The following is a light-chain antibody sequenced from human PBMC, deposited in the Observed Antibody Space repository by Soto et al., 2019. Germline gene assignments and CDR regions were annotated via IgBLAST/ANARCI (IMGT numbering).Light chain of an antibody. J-gene: IGKJ5*01. CDR3: QQSYSSPIT. CDR1: QSIRYY. Sequence: DIPMTQSPSSLSASVGDRVTITCRAGQSIRYYLSWYQQKPGKAPNLLIYNSFNLQSGVPSRFSGRGSGTDFTLTISSLQPEDFATYYCQQSYSSPITFGQGTRLEI. V-gene: IGKV1-39*01. CDR2: NSF.